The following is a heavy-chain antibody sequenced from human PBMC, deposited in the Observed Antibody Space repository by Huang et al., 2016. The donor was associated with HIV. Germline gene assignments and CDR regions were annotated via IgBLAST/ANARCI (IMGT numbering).Heavy chain of an antibody. CDR1: GYTFTNYV. Sequence: QVQLVQSGSELKKPGASVKVSCKASGYTFTNYVVHWVRQAPGQGLEWMGVVNTDNGKARYAQGVTGGFVFSLETSVNTAYLKISSLKAADRAIYYCVRVRRVMDTYCVADCSTLEAFDIWGQGTVVTVSA. J-gene: IGHJ3*02. D-gene: IGHD2-21*02. CDR3: VRVRRVMDTYCVADCSTLEAFDI. V-gene: IGHV7-4-1*02. CDR2: VNTDNGKA.